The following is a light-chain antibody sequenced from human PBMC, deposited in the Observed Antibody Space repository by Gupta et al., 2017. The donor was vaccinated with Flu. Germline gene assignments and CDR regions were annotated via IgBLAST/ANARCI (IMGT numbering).Light chain of an antibody. CDR2: EDN. CDR1: SGRIGRNY. CDR3: QADDSSDWV. J-gene: IGLJ3*02. Sequence: TITNSCTSSSGRIGRNYVQWYQQRPGRAPNTVMYEDNKRPSGVPDRFSGSNDGTSNSAALTIAGVENEDEDDYNCQADDSSDWVFGGGTKLTVL. V-gene: IGLV6-57*02.